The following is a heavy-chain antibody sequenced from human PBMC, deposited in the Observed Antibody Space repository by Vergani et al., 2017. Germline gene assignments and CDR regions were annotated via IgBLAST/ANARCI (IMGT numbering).Heavy chain of an antibody. V-gene: IGHV1-46*01. CDR1: GYTFSNYF. J-gene: IGHJ5*02. Sequence: QVQVVQSGAEVKKSGASVKVSCKTSGYTFSNYFMHWVRQAPGQGLEWMGIINPSGGHTNYAQKFQGRVTMTRDTSTSTVYMELSSLRSEDTAVYYCATDRAYGDYQSWFDPWGQGTLVTVSS. CDR2: INPSGGHT. CDR3: ATDRAYGDYQSWFDP. D-gene: IGHD4-17*01.